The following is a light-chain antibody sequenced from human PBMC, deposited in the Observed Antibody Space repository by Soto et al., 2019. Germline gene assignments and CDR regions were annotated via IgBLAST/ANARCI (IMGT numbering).Light chain of an antibody. V-gene: IGKV3-11*01. Sequence: EIVLTQSPATLSLSPGERATLSCRASQSVSSYLAWYQQKPGQAPRLLIYDASSRATGIPARFSGSGSGTDFTLTISSLEPEDFAVYYSQQRSNWPPTFGPGTKVDIK. J-gene: IGKJ3*01. CDR2: DAS. CDR3: QQRSNWPPT. CDR1: QSVSSY.